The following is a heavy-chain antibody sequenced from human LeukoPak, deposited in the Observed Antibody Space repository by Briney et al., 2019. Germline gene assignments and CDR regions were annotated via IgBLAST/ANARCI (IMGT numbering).Heavy chain of an antibody. J-gene: IGHJ5*02. CDR2: IYTGDSDT. CDR3: ARARWFGELGGWFDP. Sequence: GESLKISCKGSGYIFTYYWIGWVRQMPGKGLEWMGIIYTGDSDTRYSPSFQGQVTISADKSISTAYLQWSSLKASDTAMYYCARARWFGELGGWFDPWGQGTLVTVSS. CDR1: GYIFTYYW. V-gene: IGHV5-51*01. D-gene: IGHD3-10*01.